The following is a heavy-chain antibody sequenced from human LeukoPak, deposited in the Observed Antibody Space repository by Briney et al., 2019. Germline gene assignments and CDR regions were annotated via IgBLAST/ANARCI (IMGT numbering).Heavy chain of an antibody. CDR2: FDPEDGET. CDR1: GYTLTELS. D-gene: IGHD2-15*01. V-gene: IGHV1-24*01. Sequence: ASVKVSCKVSGYTLTELSMHWVRQAPGKGLERMGGFDPEDGETIYAQKFQGRVTMTEDTSTDTAYMELSRLRSDDTAVYYCARATRTKYCSGGSCYPDYWGQGTLVTVSS. J-gene: IGHJ4*02. CDR3: ARATRTKYCSGGSCYPDY.